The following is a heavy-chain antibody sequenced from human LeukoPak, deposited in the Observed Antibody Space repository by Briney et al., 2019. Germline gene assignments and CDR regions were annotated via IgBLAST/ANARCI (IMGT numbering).Heavy chain of an antibody. CDR1: GGSISSGGYS. CDR2: IYHSGST. V-gene: IGHV4-30-2*01. D-gene: IGHD5-12*01. CDR3: VTRRVAPYFDY. Sequence: PSQTLSLTCAVSGGSISSGGYSWSWIRQPPGKGLEWIGYIYHSGSTYYNPSLKSRVTISVDRSKNQFSLKLSSVTAADTAVYYCVTRRVAPYFDYWGQGTLVTVSS. J-gene: IGHJ4*02.